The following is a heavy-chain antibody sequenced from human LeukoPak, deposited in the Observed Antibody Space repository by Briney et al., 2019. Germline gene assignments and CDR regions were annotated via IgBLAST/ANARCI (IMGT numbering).Heavy chain of an antibody. CDR3: VWSSTWDKRFYLDQ. D-gene: IGHD6-6*01. Sequence: GGSLRLSCAGSGFTFNLAWMSWVRQAPGKGLEWDARIKTKADGPSEYATPVQGRFIISRDDSQNMVYLQMSSLRSDDTAVYYCVWSSTWDKRFYLDQXXXGXLVTVSS. CDR2: IKTKADGPS. CDR1: GFTFNLAW. V-gene: IGHV3-15*01. J-gene: IGHJ4*02.